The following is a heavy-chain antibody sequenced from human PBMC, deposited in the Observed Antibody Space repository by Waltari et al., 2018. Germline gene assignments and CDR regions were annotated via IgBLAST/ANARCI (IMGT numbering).Heavy chain of an antibody. J-gene: IGHJ3*02. D-gene: IGHD1-1*01. CDR1: DFIFRNYW. CDR3: TRSGGASAFDI. CDR2: IGEDGTEK. Sequence: EVQLVESGGGLFPPGGSLRVSCTASDFIFRNYWMSWVRQAPGKEPEWVAKIGEDGTEKYYGHSGKGRFTISRDNVKNSLYLEMNSLRAEDTAMYYCTRSGGASAFDIWGQGTMVTVSS. V-gene: IGHV3-7*02.